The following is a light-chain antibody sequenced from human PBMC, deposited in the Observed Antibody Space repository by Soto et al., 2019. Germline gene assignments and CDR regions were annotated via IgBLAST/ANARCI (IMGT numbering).Light chain of an antibody. CDR2: DVT. CDR3: SSYTTTSPVV. V-gene: IGLV2-14*03. J-gene: IGLJ2*01. Sequence: QSVLTQPASVSGSPGQSITLSCTGTSSDIGNYNYVSWYQQHPGKVPRLVIYDVTDRPSGVSNRFSGSKSGNTAFLTISGLRAEDEADYYCSSYTTTSPVVFGGGTKVTVL. CDR1: SSDIGNYNY.